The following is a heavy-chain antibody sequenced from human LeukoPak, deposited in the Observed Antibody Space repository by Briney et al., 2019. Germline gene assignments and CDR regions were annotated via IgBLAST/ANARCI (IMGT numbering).Heavy chain of an antibody. CDR3: ERNLPYHYYGSGSYYTAIDY. CDR1: GFTFSSYS. CDR2: ISSSSSYI. J-gene: IGHJ4*02. V-gene: IGHV3-21*01. D-gene: IGHD3-10*01. Sequence: GGSLRLSCAASGFTFSSYSMNWVRQAPGKGLEWVSSISSSSSYIYYADSVKGRFTISRDNAKNSLYLQMISLRAEDTAVYYCERNLPYHYYGSGSYYTAIDYWGQGTLVTVSS.